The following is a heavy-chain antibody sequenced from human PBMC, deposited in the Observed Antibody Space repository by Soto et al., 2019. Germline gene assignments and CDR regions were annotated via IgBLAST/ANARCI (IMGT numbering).Heavy chain of an antibody. CDR2: ISYDVSNK. J-gene: IGHJ6*02. CDR1: GFTFSSYA. D-gene: IGHD2-15*01. Sequence: GGSLRLSCAASGFTFSSYAMHWVRQAPGKGLEWVAVISYDVSNKYYADSVKGRFTISRDNSKNTLYLQMNSLRAEDTAVYYCARDLSPRSRGSCCHYGMDVWGQGTRVTVSS. CDR3: ARDLSPRSRGSCCHYGMDV. V-gene: IGHV3-30-3*01.